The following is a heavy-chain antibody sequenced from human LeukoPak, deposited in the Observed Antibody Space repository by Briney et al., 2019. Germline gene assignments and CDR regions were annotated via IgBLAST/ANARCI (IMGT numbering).Heavy chain of an antibody. CDR3: ARDPGVVAFHYFDF. D-gene: IGHD3-3*01. Sequence: GGSLRLSCAASGFTFSGHAMAWVRQAPGEGLEWVSDIGGLGGSTYYAVSVKGRHTISRHHSENTLYAQINRLSGEDTAVYYCARDPGVVAFHYFDFWGQGALVTVSS. J-gene: IGHJ4*02. CDR1: GFTFSGHA. CDR2: IGGLGGST. V-gene: IGHV3-23*01.